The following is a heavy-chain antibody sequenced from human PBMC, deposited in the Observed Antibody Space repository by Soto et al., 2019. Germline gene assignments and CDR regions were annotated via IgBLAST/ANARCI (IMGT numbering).Heavy chain of an antibody. D-gene: IGHD3-22*01. J-gene: IGHJ3*02. CDR2: IDPSDSYT. Sequence: PGESLKISCKGSGYSFTSYWISWVRQMPGKGLEWMGRIDPSDSYTNYSPSFQGHVTISADKSISTAYLQWSSLKASDTAMYYCAIGASYDSSGYGAFDIWGQGTMVTVSS. CDR1: GYSFTSYW. V-gene: IGHV5-10-1*01. CDR3: AIGASYDSSGYGAFDI.